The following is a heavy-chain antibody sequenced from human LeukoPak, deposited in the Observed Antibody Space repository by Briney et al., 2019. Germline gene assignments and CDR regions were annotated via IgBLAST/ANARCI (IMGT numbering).Heavy chain of an antibody. J-gene: IGHJ4*02. CDR2: VNTKGET. CDR3: ATSNDAKIAPFDH. Sequence: SETLSLTCTVSGVSMSAYQWSWVRQSPEKGLEWIGCVNTKGETSYNPSLKSRVTTSVDTFKSQFSLRLTSVTAADTAVYYRATSNDAKIAPFDHWGQGAPVTVSS. D-gene: IGHD1-1*01. V-gene: IGHV4-4*09. CDR1: GVSMSAYQ.